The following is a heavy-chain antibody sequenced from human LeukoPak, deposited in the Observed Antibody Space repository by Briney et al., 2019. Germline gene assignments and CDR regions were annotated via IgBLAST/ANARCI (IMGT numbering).Heavy chain of an antibody. CDR2: MNPNSGNT. CDR3: ARGAPGSYCSGGSCPYFDF. CDR1: GYTFTSYD. D-gene: IGHD2-15*01. V-gene: IGHV1-8*01. J-gene: IGHJ4*02. Sequence: ASVTVSCKASGYTFTSYDINWVRQATGQGLEWMGWMNPNSGNTGYAQKFQGRVTMTSNTSISTAYMEVTSLKSEDTAVYYCARGAPGSYCSGGSCPYFDFWGQGTLATVSS.